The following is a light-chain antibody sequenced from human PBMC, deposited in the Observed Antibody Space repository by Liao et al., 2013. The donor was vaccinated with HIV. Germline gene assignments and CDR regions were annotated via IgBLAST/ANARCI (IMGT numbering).Light chain of an antibody. Sequence: SYELTQTPSVSLAPGKTATITCEGNNIGHKSVHWYQQKPGQAPVLVIYKDSERPSGIPERFSGSSSGTTVTLTISGVQAEDEADYFCQSADSSATYPVFGGGTKLTVL. J-gene: IGLJ3*02. CDR3: QSADSSATYPV. CDR2: KDS. CDR1: NIGHKS. V-gene: IGLV3-25*03.